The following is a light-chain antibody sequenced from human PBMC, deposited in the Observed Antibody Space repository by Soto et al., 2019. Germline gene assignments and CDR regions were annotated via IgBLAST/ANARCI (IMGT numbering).Light chain of an antibody. J-gene: IGKJ5*01. Sequence: EIVLTQSPATLSLSSGERATLSCRASQSVSSYLAWYQQKPGQAPRLLIYDASNRATGIPARFSGSGSGTEFTLTISSLQSEDFAVYYCQQYHNWPITFGQGTRLEIK. V-gene: IGKV3-11*01. CDR3: QQYHNWPIT. CDR1: QSVSSY. CDR2: DAS.